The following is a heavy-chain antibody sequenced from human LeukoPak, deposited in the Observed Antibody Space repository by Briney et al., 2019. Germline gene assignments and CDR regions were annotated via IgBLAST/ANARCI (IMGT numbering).Heavy chain of an antibody. CDR2: ISAYNGNT. V-gene: IGHV1-18*01. D-gene: IGHD1-7*01. CDR1: GGTFMRHS. CDR3: ARGITGTTEAFDI. Sequence: ASVKVSCKASGGTFMRHSISWVGQAPGQGLEWMGWISAYNGNTNYAQKLQGRVTMTTDTSTSTAYMELRSLRSDDTAVYYCARGITGTTEAFDIWGQGTMVTVSS. J-gene: IGHJ3*02.